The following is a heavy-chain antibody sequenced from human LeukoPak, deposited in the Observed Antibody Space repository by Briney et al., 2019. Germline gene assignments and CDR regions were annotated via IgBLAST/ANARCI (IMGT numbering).Heavy chain of an antibody. V-gene: IGHV4-4*09. CDR2: GQTSGST. CDR3: ASSGSWGPSDY. CDR1: GVSISTYH. D-gene: IGHD1-26*01. Sequence: SETLSLTCTVCGVSISTYHWSWMRQPPGKGLEWIGYGQTSGSTNYNSSLKSRVTISVDTPKNQFSLKATSVTAADSAIYYCASSGSWGPSDYWGQGLMVTVSS. J-gene: IGHJ4*02.